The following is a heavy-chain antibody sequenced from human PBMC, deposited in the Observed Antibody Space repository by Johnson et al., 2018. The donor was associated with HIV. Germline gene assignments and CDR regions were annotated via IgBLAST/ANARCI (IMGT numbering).Heavy chain of an antibody. J-gene: IGHJ3*02. CDR1: GFTFSSYA. CDR2: ISGSGGST. CDR3: ARGGYSTILDAFDI. D-gene: IGHD6-13*01. V-gene: IGHV3-23*04. Sequence: VQLVESGGGLVQPGGSLRLSCAASGFTFSSYAMSWVRQAPGKGLESVSAISGSGGSTYYADSVQGRVTIPRDNSKNTLYLQRNSLRSEDTAVYYCARGGYSTILDAFDIWGQGTMVTVSS.